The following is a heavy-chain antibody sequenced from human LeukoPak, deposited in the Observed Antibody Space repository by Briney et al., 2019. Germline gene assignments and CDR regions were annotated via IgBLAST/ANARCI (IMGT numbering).Heavy chain of an antibody. V-gene: IGHV3-21*01. CDR3: ASQDGTNAFDI. Sequence: PGGSLRLSCAASGFTFSDYTMNWVRQAPGKGLEWVSSITSHSSYIYYADSVKGRFTISRDNAKNSVFLQMNSLRAEDTAVYYCASQDGTNAFDIWGQGTMVTVSS. CDR2: ITSHSSYI. CDR1: GFTFSDYT. D-gene: IGHD1-26*01. J-gene: IGHJ3*02.